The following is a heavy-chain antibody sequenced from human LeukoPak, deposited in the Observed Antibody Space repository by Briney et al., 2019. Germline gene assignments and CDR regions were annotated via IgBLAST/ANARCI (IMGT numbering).Heavy chain of an antibody. J-gene: IGHJ5*02. CDR1: GGSISSGDYY. Sequence: TSETLSLTCSVSGGSISSGDYYWSWIRQTPEKGLEWIGHIFNTGSPYYTPSLKSRVTISADTSKNQFSLKLSSVTAADTAVYFCAREPCRSTRCAEAAWGQGTLVTVSS. V-gene: IGHV4-30-4*08. CDR2: IFNTGSP. D-gene: IGHD2-2*01. CDR3: AREPCRSTRCAEAA.